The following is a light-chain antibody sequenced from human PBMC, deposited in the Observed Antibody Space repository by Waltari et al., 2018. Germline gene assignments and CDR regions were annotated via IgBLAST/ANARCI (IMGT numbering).Light chain of an antibody. CDR1: SSDAGGYTL. V-gene: IGLV2-23*01. CDR3: CSYAGYSTYV. Sequence: QSALTQPASVSGSPGQSITISCTGTSSDAGGYTLVSWYHQHPGKAPKLILYEDRKRPSGVSDRFSGSTSGNTASLTISGLQAEDEADYFCCSYAGYSTYVFGTGTKVTVL. CDR2: EDR. J-gene: IGLJ1*01.